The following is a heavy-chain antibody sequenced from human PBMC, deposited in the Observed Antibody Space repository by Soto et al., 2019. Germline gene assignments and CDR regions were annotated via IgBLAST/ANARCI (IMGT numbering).Heavy chain of an antibody. D-gene: IGHD3-22*01. CDR3: ARGSGYYYWDDY. CDR1: GYTFTSYA. V-gene: IGHV1-3*05. J-gene: IGHJ4*02. Sequence: QVQLVQSGAEEKKPGASVKVSCKASGYTFTSYAMHWVRQAPGQRLEWMGWINAGNGNTKYSQKFQGRVTITRDTSASTAYMEPSSLRSEDTAVYYCARGSGYYYWDDYWGQGTLVTVSS. CDR2: INAGNGNT.